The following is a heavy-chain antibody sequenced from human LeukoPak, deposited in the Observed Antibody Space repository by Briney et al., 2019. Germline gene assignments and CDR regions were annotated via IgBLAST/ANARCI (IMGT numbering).Heavy chain of an antibody. CDR3: ARVGRGEHTWGSYSFDY. V-gene: IGHV4-59*01. D-gene: IGHD3-16*01. Sequence: KPSETVSLTCTASGDSISTYQWSWIRQPPGKGLEWIGYISYSGGTLYNPSLRSRVTISIDTSKNQFSLKLSAVTAADTAVYYCARVGRGEHTWGSYSFDYWGQGALVTVSS. J-gene: IGHJ4*02. CDR1: GDSISTYQ. CDR2: ISYSGGT.